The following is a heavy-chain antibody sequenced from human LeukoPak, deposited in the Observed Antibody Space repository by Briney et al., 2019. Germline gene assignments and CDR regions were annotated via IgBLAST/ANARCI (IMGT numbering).Heavy chain of an antibody. CDR2: IIDSGNSI. CDR3: AKDPIFSGSYGVFDY. D-gene: IGHD1-26*01. V-gene: IGHV3-23*01. J-gene: IGHJ4*02. Sequence: GGSLRLSCAASGFTFSSCAMSWVRQAPGKGLEWVSTIIDSGNSIYYADSAEGRFTISRDNSKNTLYPQMNSLRAGDTAVYYCAKDPIFSGSYGVFDYWGLGTLVTVSS. CDR1: GFTFSSCA.